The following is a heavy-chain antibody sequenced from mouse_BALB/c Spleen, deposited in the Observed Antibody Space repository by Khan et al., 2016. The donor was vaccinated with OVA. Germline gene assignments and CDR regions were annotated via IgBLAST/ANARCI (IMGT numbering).Heavy chain of an antibody. Sequence: QVQLQQPGAELVRPGASVKLSCKTSGYIFTSYWIHWVKQRPGQGLAWIARIYPGTGSTYYNEKFKGKATLTADKSSSTAYMQLSSLKSEDSAVYFCARSDYGSTYAMDYWGQGTSVTVSS. V-gene: IGHV1S132*01. D-gene: IGHD1-1*01. J-gene: IGHJ4*01. CDR2: IYPGTGST. CDR3: ARSDYGSTYAMDY. CDR1: GYIFTSYW.